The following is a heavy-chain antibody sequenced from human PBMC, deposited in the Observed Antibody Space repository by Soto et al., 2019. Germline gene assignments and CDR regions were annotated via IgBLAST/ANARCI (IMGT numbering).Heavy chain of an antibody. V-gene: IGHV4-39*01. CDR3: AKVVVGATSHSDFDS. CDR2: AAYSGGT. CDR1: GGSIANNNYV. Sequence: KTSETLSLTCTVSGGSIANNNYVWGWVRQPPGKGLEWIGSAAYSGGTYKNPSLKSRVTVSVDTSKNQFSLKLTSVTAADTAVYYCAKVVVGATSHSDFDSWGQGTLVTVSS. J-gene: IGHJ4*02. D-gene: IGHD2-15*01.